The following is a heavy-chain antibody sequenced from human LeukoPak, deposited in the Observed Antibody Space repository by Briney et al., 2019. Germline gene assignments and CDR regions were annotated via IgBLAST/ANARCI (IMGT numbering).Heavy chain of an antibody. J-gene: IGHJ6*02. Sequence: PGRSLRLSCAASGFTFSAYAMDWVRQAPGKGLEWMAVISDDGSQKYYAESVKGRFTISRDNSKNTVFLQMNSLRDEDTAVYYCAKERFGTGCSYYYYNGMDVWGHGTTVTVSS. V-gene: IGHV3-30*18. CDR3: AKERFGTGCSYYYYNGMDV. CDR2: ISDDGSQK. D-gene: IGHD3/OR15-3a*01. CDR1: GFTFSAYA.